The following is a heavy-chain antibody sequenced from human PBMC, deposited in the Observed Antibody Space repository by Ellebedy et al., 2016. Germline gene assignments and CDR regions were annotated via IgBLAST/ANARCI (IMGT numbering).Heavy chain of an antibody. CDR3: ARDIAARPGYYYYYMDV. D-gene: IGHD6-6*01. CDR2: IYTSGST. CDR1: GGSISSYY. J-gene: IGHJ6*03. Sequence: SETLSLXCTVSGGSISSYYWSWIRQPAGKGLEWIGRIYTSGSTNYNPSLKSRVTMSVDTSKNQFSLKLSSVTAADTAVYYCARDIAARPGYYYYYMDVWGKGTTVTVSS. V-gene: IGHV4-4*07.